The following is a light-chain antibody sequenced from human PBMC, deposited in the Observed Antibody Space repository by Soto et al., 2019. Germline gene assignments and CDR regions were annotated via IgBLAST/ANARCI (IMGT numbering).Light chain of an antibody. Sequence: QSALTQPASVSGSPGQSITISCTGTSSDVGGYNYVSWYQQHPGKAPKLMIYDVSNRPSGVSNRFSGSKSGNTASLTISGLQAEDEADYYCSSYTSSSHYVFGTETKLTVL. V-gene: IGLV2-14*01. J-gene: IGLJ1*01. CDR3: SSYTSSSHYV. CDR1: SSDVGGYNY. CDR2: DVS.